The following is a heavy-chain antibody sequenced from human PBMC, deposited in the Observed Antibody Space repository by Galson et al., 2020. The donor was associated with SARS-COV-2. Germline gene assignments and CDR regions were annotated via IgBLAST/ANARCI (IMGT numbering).Heavy chain of an antibody. Sequence: ASVKVSCKASGYTFTGYYMHWVRQAPGQGLEWMGWINPNSGVTNYAQKFPGRVTVTRDTSISTAYMELSRLRSDDTAGYYCASSGRDDRGLSPDDWYARELCGQGTPGAVSS. CDR2: INPNSGVT. V-gene: IGHV1-2*02. CDR1: GYTFTGYY. CDR3: ASSGRDDRGLSPDDWYAREL. J-gene: IGHJ6*02. D-gene: IGHD3-10*01.